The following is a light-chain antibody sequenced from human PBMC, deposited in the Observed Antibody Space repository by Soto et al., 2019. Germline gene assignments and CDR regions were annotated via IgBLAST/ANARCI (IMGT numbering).Light chain of an antibody. CDR1: QTISSW. CDR2: KAS. CDR3: QHYNSYSEA. J-gene: IGKJ1*01. V-gene: IGKV1-5*03. Sequence: MQMTDSXSTLXGXXXXXXTXXVXASQTISSWLAWYQQKPGKAPKLLIYKASTLKSGVPSRFSGSGSGTEFTLTISSLQPDDFSTYYCQHYNSYSEAFGQGTKVDI.